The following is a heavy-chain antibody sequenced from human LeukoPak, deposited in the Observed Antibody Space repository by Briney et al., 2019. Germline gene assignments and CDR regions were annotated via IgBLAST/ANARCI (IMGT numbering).Heavy chain of an antibody. D-gene: IGHD3-16*02. CDR1: GGSFSGYY. J-gene: IGHJ4*02. Sequence: SETLSLTCAVYGGSFSGYYWSWIRQPPGKGLEWIGEINHSGSTNYNPSLKSRVTISVDTSKNQFSLKLNSVTAADTAVYYCARAPADDYVWGSYRSCSDYWGQGTLVTVSS. CDR2: INHSGST. V-gene: IGHV4-34*01. CDR3: ARAPADDYVWGSYRSCSDY.